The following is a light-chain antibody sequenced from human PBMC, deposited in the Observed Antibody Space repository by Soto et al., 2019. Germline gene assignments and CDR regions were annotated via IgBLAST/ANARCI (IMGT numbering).Light chain of an antibody. J-gene: IGKJ5*01. V-gene: IGKV1-13*02. CDR1: QDLRGA. CDR3: QHFNSYPIT. CDR2: DVS. Sequence: AIQVTQSPSSLSASVGDRVTMTCRASQDLRGALAWYQQKSGKPPNLLIYDVSTLEGGVSSRFSGSGSGTEFTLTISSLQPEDCGTYYCQHFNSYPITFGPGTRLEIK.